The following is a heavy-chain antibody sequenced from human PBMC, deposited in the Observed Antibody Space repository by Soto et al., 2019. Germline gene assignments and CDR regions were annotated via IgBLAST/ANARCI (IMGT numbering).Heavy chain of an antibody. J-gene: IGHJ5*02. D-gene: IGHD3-16*01. CDR2: MNPGSGDK. Sequence: ALLKVYRKTSGYSNSVDDVSCVRQDTGHGLEWMGWMNPGSGDKGYAQKFQGRVTITRDISIATAYMELSSLRSDDTAIYYCASMETFGSLNWFDPCGQGALVTVSS. V-gene: IGHV1-8*01. CDR1: GYSNSVDD. CDR3: ASMETFGSLNWFDP.